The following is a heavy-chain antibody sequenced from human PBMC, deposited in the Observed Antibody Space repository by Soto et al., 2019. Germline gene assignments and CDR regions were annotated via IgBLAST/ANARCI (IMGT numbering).Heavy chain of an antibody. CDR2: VNHSGST. CDR1: GGSFIVYY. J-gene: IGHJ6*02. Sequence: PAEPLSLTCSVYGGSFIVYYWSWIRRPPGKGLEWIGEVNHSGSTNYNPSLKSRVTISVDTSKNQFSLKLSSVTAADTAVYYCARDSAGAHYSSGWYVGYYYYYGMDVWGQGTTVTVSS. D-gene: IGHD6-19*01. V-gene: IGHV4-34*01. CDR3: ARDSAGAHYSSGWYVGYYYYYGMDV.